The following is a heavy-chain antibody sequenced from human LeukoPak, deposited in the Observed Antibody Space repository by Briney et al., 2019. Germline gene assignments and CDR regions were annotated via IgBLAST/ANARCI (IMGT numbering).Heavy chain of an antibody. J-gene: IGHJ3*01. D-gene: IGHD3-16*01. CDR3: ARLLLGGAAFHV. V-gene: IGHV4-61*01. CDR2: IYSSGNT. CDR1: GVSISSGSYY. Sequence: RPSEALSLTCTVSGVSISSGSYYWAWIRQPPGKGLEWIGYIYSSGNTNYNPSLKSRVTISVDTSKNQFSLKLTSVTAADTAVYYCARLLLGGAAFHVWGQGTMVTVSS.